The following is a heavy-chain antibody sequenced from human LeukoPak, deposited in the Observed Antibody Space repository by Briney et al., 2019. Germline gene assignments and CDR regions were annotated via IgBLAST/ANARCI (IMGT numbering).Heavy chain of an antibody. CDR2: IIPVFGTS. Sequence: GASVKVSCKASGGTFSNSAISWVRQAPGQGLEWMGGIIPVFGTSNYAQKFQGRLTITADKSTGTAYMELSSLRSEDTAVYYCAGGKPYSSGWPPLFHFDYWGQGTLVTASS. J-gene: IGHJ4*02. D-gene: IGHD6-19*01. CDR3: AGGKPYSSGWPPLFHFDY. V-gene: IGHV1-69*06. CDR1: GGTFSNSA.